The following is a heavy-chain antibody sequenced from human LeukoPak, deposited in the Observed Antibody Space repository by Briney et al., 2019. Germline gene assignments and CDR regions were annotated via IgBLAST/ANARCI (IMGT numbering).Heavy chain of an antibody. J-gene: IGHJ4*02. D-gene: IGHD6-19*01. V-gene: IGHV1-69*04. Sequence: ASVKVSCKASGGTFSSYAISWVRQAPGQGLEWMGRIIPILGIANYAQKFQGRVTITADKSTSTAYMELRSLRSDDTAVYYCARDPGYSSRPDYWGQGTLVTVSS. CDR3: ARDPGYSSRPDY. CDR2: IIPILGIA. CDR1: GGTFSSYA.